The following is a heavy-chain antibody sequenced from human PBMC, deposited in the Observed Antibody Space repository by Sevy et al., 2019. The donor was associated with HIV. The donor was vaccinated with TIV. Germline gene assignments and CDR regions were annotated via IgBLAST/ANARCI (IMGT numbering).Heavy chain of an antibody. Sequence: GGSLRLSCAASGFTFSSYSMNWVRQVPGKGLEWVSYISGISNYIYYADSVKGRFSISRDNAKESLYLHMNSLRAEDTAIYYCARGVQAYDAFDIWGQGTMVTVSS. D-gene: IGHD6-6*01. V-gene: IGHV3-21*01. CDR2: ISGISNYI. J-gene: IGHJ3*02. CDR1: GFTFSSYS. CDR3: ARGVQAYDAFDI.